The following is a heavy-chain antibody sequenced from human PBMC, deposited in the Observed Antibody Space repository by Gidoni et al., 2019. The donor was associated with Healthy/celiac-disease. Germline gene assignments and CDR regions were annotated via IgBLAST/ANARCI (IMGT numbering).Heavy chain of an antibody. V-gene: IGHV4-34*01. Sequence: QVQLQQWGAGLLKPSETLSLTCAVYGGSFSGYYWSWIRQPPGKGLEWIGEINHSGSTNYNPSLKSRVTISVDTSKNQFSLKLSSVTAADTAVYYCARGPTVVPAATGYSSGWYYYWGQGTLVTVSS. CDR3: ARGPTVVPAATGYSSGWYYY. D-gene: IGHD6-19*01. CDR2: INHSGST. J-gene: IGHJ4*02. CDR1: GGSFSGYY.